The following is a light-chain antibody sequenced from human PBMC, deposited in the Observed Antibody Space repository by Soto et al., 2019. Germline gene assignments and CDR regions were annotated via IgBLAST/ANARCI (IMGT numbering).Light chain of an antibody. CDR2: DVT. V-gene: IGLV2-14*01. J-gene: IGLJ2*01. Sequence: QSVLTQPASVSGSPGQSITISCTGTSSDVGGHNYVSWYQQHPGKAPKLMIYDVTNRPSGLSNRFSGSKSGNTASLTISGLQAEDEADYYCSSYTSSSTVVFGGGTKLTVL. CDR3: SSYTSSSTVV. CDR1: SSDVGGHNY.